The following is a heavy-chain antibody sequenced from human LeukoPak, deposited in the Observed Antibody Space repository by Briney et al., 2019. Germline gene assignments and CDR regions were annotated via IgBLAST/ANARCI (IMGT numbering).Heavy chain of an antibody. CDR1: GFTFSSYW. CDR2: INSDGSST. Sequence: GGSLRLSCAASGFTFSSYWMHWVRQAPGKGLVWVSRINSDGSSTSYADSVKGRFTISRDNAKNTLYLQMNSLRAEDTAVYYCAKDQMAGSGYDFWSGYFRSPRDSWGQGTLVTVSS. V-gene: IGHV3-74*01. J-gene: IGHJ4*02. CDR3: AKDQMAGSGYDFWSGYFRSPRDS. D-gene: IGHD3-3*01.